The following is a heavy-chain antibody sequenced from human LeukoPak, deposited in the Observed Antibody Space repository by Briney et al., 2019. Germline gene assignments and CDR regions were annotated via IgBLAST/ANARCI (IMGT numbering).Heavy chain of an antibody. D-gene: IGHD2-21*02. Sequence: GGSLRLSCAASGFTFSSYSMNWVRQAPGRGLEWVSSISSSSSYIYYADSVRGRFTISRDNAKNSLYLQMNSLRAEDTAAYYCARDESGVTSKYYFDYWGQGTLVTVSS. V-gene: IGHV3-21*01. CDR3: ARDESGVTSKYYFDY. CDR1: GFTFSSYS. J-gene: IGHJ4*02. CDR2: ISSSSSYI.